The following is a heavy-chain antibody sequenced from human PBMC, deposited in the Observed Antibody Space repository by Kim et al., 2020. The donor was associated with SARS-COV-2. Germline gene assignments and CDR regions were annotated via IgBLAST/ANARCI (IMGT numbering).Heavy chain of an antibody. CDR3: ARAKKGSNYYDGMDV. CDR2: IYYSGRT. CDR1: GGSISSSSYY. J-gene: IGHJ6*01. Sequence: SETLSLTCTVSGGSISSSSYYWGWIRQPPGKGLEWIGSIYYSGRTYYNSSLKRRVTISVDTTKNQFPLKLSSVTAADAAVSYFARAKKGSNYYDGMDVGG. V-gene: IGHV4-39*01.